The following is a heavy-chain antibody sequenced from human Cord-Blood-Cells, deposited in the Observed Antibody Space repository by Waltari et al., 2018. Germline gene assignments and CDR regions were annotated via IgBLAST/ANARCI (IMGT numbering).Heavy chain of an antibody. Sequence: QVQLQQWGAGLLKPSETLSLPCAVYGGSFSGYYWSWIRQPPGKGLEWIGEINHSGSTNYNPSLKSRVTISLDTSKNQFSLKLSSVTAADTAVYYCARSDYGDYFDYWGQGTLVTVSS. CDR1: GGSFSGYY. V-gene: IGHV4-34*01. D-gene: IGHD4-17*01. J-gene: IGHJ4*02. CDR2: INHSGST. CDR3: ARSDYGDYFDY.